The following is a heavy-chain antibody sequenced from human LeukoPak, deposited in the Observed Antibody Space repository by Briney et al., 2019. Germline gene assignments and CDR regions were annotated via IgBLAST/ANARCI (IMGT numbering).Heavy chain of an antibody. CDR1: GLTLSNYG. V-gene: IGHV3-23*01. D-gene: IGHD2-21*01. CDR2: LGGSGDGP. Sequence: PGGSLRLSCAVSGLTLSNYGMSSVRHAPGKGLEWVAGLGGSGDGPNYADSVRGRFILSRVNSKNILYLQMNSLTAEDTVVYFCAKRGVVIRVILVGFHKEAYYFDSWGQGALVTVSS. J-gene: IGHJ4*02. CDR3: AKRGVVIRVILVGFHKEAYYFDS.